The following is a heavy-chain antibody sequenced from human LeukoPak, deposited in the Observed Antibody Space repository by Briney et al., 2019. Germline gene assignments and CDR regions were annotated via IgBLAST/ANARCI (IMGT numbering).Heavy chain of an antibody. CDR3: ARHPERDYDY. V-gene: IGHV3-21*01. D-gene: IGHD4-11*01. CDR1: GFTFSIYS. Sequence: GGSLRLSCAASGFTFSIYSMNWVRQAPGKGLEWVSSISSSNYIYYADSVKGRFTISRDNAKNSLYLQMNSLRAEDTAVYYCARHPERDYDYWGQGTLVTVSS. J-gene: IGHJ4*02. CDR2: ISSSNYI.